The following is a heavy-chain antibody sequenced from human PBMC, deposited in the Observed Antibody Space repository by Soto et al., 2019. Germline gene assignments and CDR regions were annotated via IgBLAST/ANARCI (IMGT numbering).Heavy chain of an antibody. CDR3: ARRRVTVFDY. Sequence: PSETLSLTCTVSGGSISSYYWSWIRQPPGKGLEWIGYIYYSGSTNYNPSLKSRVTISVDTSKNQFSLKLSSVTAADTAVYYCARRRVTVFDYWGQGTLVTVSS. D-gene: IGHD4-17*01. CDR1: GGSISSYY. V-gene: IGHV4-59*08. J-gene: IGHJ4*02. CDR2: IYYSGST.